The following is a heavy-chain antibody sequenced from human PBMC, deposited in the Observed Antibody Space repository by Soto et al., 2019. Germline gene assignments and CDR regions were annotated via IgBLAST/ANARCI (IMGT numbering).Heavy chain of an antibody. CDR3: ARDLAVAGTAYYYYGMDV. J-gene: IGHJ6*02. V-gene: IGHV1-3*01. D-gene: IGHD6-19*01. Sequence: ASVKVSCKASGYTFTSHAMHWVRQAPGQRLEWMGWINAGNGNTKYSQKFQGRVTITRDTSASTAYMELSSLRSEDTAVYYCARDLAVAGTAYYYYGMDVWGQGTTVTLSS. CDR1: GYTFTSHA. CDR2: INAGNGNT.